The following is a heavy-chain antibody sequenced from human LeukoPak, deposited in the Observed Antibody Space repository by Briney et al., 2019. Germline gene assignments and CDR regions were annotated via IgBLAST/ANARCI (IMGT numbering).Heavy chain of an antibody. Sequence: GGPLRLSCAASGFTVSSNYMSWVRQAPGKGLEWVSVIYSGGSTYYADSVKGRFTISRDNSKNTLYLQMNSLRAEDTAVYYCARERTYYFDYWGQGTLVTVSS. CDR2: IYSGGST. CDR1: GFTVSSNY. J-gene: IGHJ4*02. V-gene: IGHV3-53*01. CDR3: ARERTYYFDY.